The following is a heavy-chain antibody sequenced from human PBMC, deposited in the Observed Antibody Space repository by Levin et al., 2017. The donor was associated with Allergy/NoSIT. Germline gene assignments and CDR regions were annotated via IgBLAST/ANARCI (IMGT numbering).Heavy chain of an antibody. CDR3: ARGLIPIAAAGTSS. V-gene: IGHV3-30-3*01. CDR1: GFTFSSYA. D-gene: IGHD6-13*01. Sequence: SCAASGFTFSSYAMHWVRQAPGKGLEWVAVISYDGSNKYYADSVKGRFTISRDNSKNTLYLQMNSLRAEDTAVYYCARGLIPIAAAGTSSWGQGTLVTVSS. J-gene: IGHJ5*02. CDR2: ISYDGSNK.